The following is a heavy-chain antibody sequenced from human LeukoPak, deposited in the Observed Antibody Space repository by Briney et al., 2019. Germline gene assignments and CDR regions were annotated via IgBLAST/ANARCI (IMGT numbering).Heavy chain of an antibody. Sequence: PGGSLTLSCAASGFTVSNNYMSWVRQAPGKGLKWVSVIYSGGSTYYRDSVKGRFTISRDNSKNTLYLQMNSLRAEDTAVYYCARSGSSDAFDIWGKATMVTVSS. CDR3: ARSGSSDAFDI. CDR1: GFTVSNNY. V-gene: IGHV3-53*01. CDR2: IYSGGST. D-gene: IGHD3-10*01. J-gene: IGHJ3*02.